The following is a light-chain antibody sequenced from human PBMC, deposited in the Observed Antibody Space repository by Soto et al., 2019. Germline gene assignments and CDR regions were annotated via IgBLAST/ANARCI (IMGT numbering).Light chain of an antibody. CDR2: LEGSGSY. CDR3: ANWDSNTLV. V-gene: IGLV4-60*03. Sequence: QPVLTQSSSASASLGSSVKLTCTLSRGHSSYIIAWHQQQPGKAHRYLMKLEGSGSYSQGSGVPDRFSGSSYGAVRYLTTSHLPADEEADYYCANWDSNTLVFGGRTKLTVL. CDR1: RGHSSYI. J-gene: IGLJ3*02.